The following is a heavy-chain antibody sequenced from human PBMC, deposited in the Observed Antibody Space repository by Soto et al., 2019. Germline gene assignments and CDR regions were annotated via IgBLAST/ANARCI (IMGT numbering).Heavy chain of an antibody. CDR2: INSDGSSA. J-gene: IGHJ4*02. CDR1: GFTFSNYW. Sequence: GGSMRLSCAASGFTFSNYWMHWVRQAPGKGLVWVSRINSDGSSASYADSVKGRFTISRDNAKNTLYLQMNSLRAEDTAVYYCARDTLELLYYFDYWGQGTLVTVSS. V-gene: IGHV3-74*01. D-gene: IGHD1-7*01. CDR3: ARDTLELLYYFDY.